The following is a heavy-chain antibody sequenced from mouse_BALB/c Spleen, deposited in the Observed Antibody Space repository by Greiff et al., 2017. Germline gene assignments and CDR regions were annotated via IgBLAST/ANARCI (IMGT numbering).Heavy chain of an antibody. V-gene: IGHV5-6*01. CDR1: GFTFSSYG. CDR2: ISSGGSYT. J-gene: IGHJ4*01. CDR3: AREMVTTDSAMDY. Sequence: EVKLVESGGDLVKPGGSLKLSCAASGFTFSSYGMSWVRQTPDKRLEWVATISSGGSYTYYPDSVKGRFTISRDNAKNTLYLQMSSLKSEDTAMYYCAREMVTTDSAMDYWGQGTSVTVSS. D-gene: IGHD2-1*01.